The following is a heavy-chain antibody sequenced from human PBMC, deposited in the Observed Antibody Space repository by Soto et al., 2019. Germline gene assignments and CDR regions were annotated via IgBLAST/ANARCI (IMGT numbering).Heavy chain of an antibody. CDR3: AREREQWYSQALGL. Sequence: PSEPLSLTCNVSGGSVSSGSYFWSWIRQPPGKKLEWIGYIYYSGFTSYNPSLKSRVSISLDKSKNQISLKLKSVTATDTAVYYCAREREQWYSQALGLWGQGTLVP. CDR2: IYYSGFT. V-gene: IGHV4-61*01. D-gene: IGHD2-15*01. J-gene: IGHJ4*02. CDR1: GGSVSSGSYF.